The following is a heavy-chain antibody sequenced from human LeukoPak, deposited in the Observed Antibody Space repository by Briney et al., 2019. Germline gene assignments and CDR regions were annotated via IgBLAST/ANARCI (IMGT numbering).Heavy chain of an antibody. J-gene: IGHJ4*02. Sequence: ASVKVSCKASGYTFTGYYMHWVRQAPGQGLEWMGWINPNSGGTNYAQKFQGRVTMTRDTSISTAYMELSRLRSDDTAVYYCARVWWPRQSYFDSWGQGTLVTVSS. CDR3: ARVWWPRQSYFDS. V-gene: IGHV1-2*02. D-gene: IGHD2-15*01. CDR2: INPNSGGT. CDR1: GYTFTGYY.